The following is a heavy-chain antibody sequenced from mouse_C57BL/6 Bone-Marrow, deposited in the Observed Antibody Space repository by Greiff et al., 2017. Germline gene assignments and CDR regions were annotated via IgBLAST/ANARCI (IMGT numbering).Heavy chain of an antibody. CDR1: GYTFTSYW. Sequence: QVQLQQPGAELVKPGASVKMSCKASGYTFTSYWITWVKQRPGQGLEWIGDIYPGSGSTNYNEKFKSKATLTVDTSSSTAYVQLSSLTSEDSAVYYCARKGNDGYYGGFAYWGQGTLVTVSA. V-gene: IGHV1-55*01. J-gene: IGHJ3*01. CDR3: ARKGNDGYYGGFAY. D-gene: IGHD2-3*01. CDR2: IYPGSGST.